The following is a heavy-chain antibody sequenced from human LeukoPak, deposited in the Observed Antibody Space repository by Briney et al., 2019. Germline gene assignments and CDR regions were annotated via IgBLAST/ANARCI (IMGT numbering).Heavy chain of an antibody. D-gene: IGHD2-2*01. CDR2: ISYDGSYK. J-gene: IGHJ4*02. CDR3: ARVGCSSISCYGYFDY. Sequence: GSLRLSCAASGFTFSSYALHWVRQAPGKGLGWVAVISYDGSYKYYSDSVKGRFTISRDNSKNTLYLQMNSLRAEDTAVYYCARVGCSSISCYGYFDYWGQGTLVTVSS. CDR1: GFTFSSYA. V-gene: IGHV3-30*04.